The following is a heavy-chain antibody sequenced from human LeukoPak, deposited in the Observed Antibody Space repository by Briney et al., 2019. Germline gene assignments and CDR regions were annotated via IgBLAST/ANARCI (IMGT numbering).Heavy chain of an antibody. V-gene: IGHV1-69*04. D-gene: IGHD3-10*01. J-gene: IGHJ4*02. CDR1: VGTFSRYA. CDR3: EREPPLVRGFITD. CDR2: IIPILGIA. Sequence: SVKVSCKASVGTFSRYAISWVRQAPGQGLEWMGRIIPILGIANYAQKFQGRVTITADKSTSTAYMELSSLRSEDTAVYYCEREPPLVRGFITDWGQGTLVTVSS.